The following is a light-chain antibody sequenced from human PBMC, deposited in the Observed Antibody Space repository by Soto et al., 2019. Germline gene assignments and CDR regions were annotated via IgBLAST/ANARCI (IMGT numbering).Light chain of an antibody. CDR3: HQYGSSPRT. V-gene: IGKV3-20*01. CDR1: QSVIRSY. Sequence: EIVLTQSPGPLSLSPGERATLSCRASQSVIRSYLAWYQQKPGQAPRLIIYGASSRATGIPDRFSGSGSGTDFTLTISRLEPEDFAVYYCHQYGSSPRTFGGGTKVEIK. J-gene: IGKJ4*01. CDR2: GAS.